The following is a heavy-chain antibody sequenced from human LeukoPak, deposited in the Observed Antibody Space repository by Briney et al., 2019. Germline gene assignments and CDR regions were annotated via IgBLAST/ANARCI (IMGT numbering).Heavy chain of an antibody. CDR3: GRVDMDTNKDY. D-gene: IGHD5-18*01. CDR1: GYTFTSHS. Sequence: GASVKGSCKTSGYTFTSHSITWVRQAPGQGLEWMGWISAYNGDTRYAQNLQGRVTMTTDTSTRTGYMELRSLRSDDTAVYHCGRVDMDTNKDYWGQGTLVTVSS. CDR2: ISAYNGDT. J-gene: IGHJ4*02. V-gene: IGHV1-18*04.